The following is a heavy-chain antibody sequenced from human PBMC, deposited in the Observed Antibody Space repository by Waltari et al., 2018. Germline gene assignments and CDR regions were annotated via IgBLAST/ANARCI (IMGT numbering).Heavy chain of an antibody. CDR3: ARALGGSRGNFDY. J-gene: IGHJ4*02. D-gene: IGHD1-26*01. Sequence: QVHLVESGGGLVKPGGSLRLSCAASGFTFSDFYMSWLRQAPGNGLACVSYIVSSGSSIYYADSVQGRFTISRDNAKNSLYLQMSSLRAEDTALYYCARALGGSRGNFDYWGQGTLVTVSS. CDR1: GFTFSDFY. V-gene: IGHV3-11*04. CDR2: IVSSGSSI.